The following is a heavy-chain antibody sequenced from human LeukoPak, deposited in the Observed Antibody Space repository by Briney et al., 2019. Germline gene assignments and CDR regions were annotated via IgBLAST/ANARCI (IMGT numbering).Heavy chain of an antibody. Sequence: GGSLGLSCAASGFTFSGYGMNWVRQAPGKGLEWVSYISSSSTTIHDADSVKGRFTISRDNAKNSLYLQMNSLRDEDTAVYYCARVWGVGDYWGQGTLVTVSS. J-gene: IGHJ4*02. CDR1: GFTFSGYG. D-gene: IGHD3-10*01. CDR2: ISSSSTTI. V-gene: IGHV3-48*02. CDR3: ARVWGVGDY.